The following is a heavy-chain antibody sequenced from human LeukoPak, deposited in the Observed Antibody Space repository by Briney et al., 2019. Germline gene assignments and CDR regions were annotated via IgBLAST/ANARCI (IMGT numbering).Heavy chain of an antibody. CDR2: IWDDGSNK. D-gene: IGHD3-22*01. CDR1: GFTFSSYC. V-gene: IGHV3-33*01. J-gene: IGHJ5*02. Sequence: PGRSLRLSCAAAGFTFSSYCMHWVRRAPGKWLGWVAVIWDDGSNKYYADSVKGRFTIYRDNYKNTMYLQMNSLRAEDTAVYYCARDGRYYYDSSGYRNWFDPWGQGTMVTVSS. CDR3: ARDGRYYYDSSGYRNWFDP.